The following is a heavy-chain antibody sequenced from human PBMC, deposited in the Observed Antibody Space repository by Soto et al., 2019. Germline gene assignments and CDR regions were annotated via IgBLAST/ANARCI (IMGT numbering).Heavy chain of an antibody. CDR3: ARSMRGCSSTSCYLRPRDHYYYYYYMDV. V-gene: IGHV3-11*01. D-gene: IGHD2-2*01. CDR1: GFTFSDYY. J-gene: IGHJ6*03. CDR2: ISSSGSTI. Sequence: GGSLRLSCAASGFTFSDYYMSWIRQAPGKGLEWVSYISSSGSTIYYADSVKGRFTISRDNAKNSLYLQMNSLRAEATAVYYCARSMRGCSSTSCYLRPRDHYYYYYYMDVWGKGTTVTVSS.